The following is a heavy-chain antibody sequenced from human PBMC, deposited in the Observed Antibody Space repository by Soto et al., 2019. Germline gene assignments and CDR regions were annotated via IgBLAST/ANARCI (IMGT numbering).Heavy chain of an antibody. V-gene: IGHV3-30-3*01. Sequence: QVQLVESGGGVVQPGRSLRHSCAASGFTFSSYAMHWVRQAPGKGLEWVAVISYDGSNKYYADSVKGRFTISRDNSKNTLYLQMNVLRAEDTAVYYCARDLARYFDWLFSYYGMDVWGQGTTVTVSS. J-gene: IGHJ6*02. CDR1: GFTFSSYA. CDR2: ISYDGSNK. D-gene: IGHD3-9*01. CDR3: ARDLARYFDWLFSYYGMDV.